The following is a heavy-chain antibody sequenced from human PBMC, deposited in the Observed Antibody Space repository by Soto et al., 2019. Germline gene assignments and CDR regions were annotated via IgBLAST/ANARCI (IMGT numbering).Heavy chain of an antibody. J-gene: IGHJ6*02. CDR1: GGSVSDYA. CDR2: IVPLFERT. D-gene: IGHD3-3*01. CDR3: ARPGIDKSGYFSAHNYGMDL. Sequence: QVHLVQSGTQVKKPGSSVRVSCRASGGSVSDYAINWVRQAPGQGLEWVGGIVPLFERTEYAQSLQGRVTINTEKFKTIFYMELNSLTYEDTAVYYCARPGIDKSGYFSAHNYGMDLWGPGTTVTVSS. V-gene: IGHV1-69*06.